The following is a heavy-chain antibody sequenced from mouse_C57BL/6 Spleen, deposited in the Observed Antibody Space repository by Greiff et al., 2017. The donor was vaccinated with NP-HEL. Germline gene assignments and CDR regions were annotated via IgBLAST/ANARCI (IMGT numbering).Heavy chain of an antibody. J-gene: IGHJ2*01. CDR3: AREGGTAQADY. Sequence: VKLVESGPELVKPGASVKISCKASGYAFSSSWMNWVKQRPGKGLEWIGRIYPGDGDTNYNGKFKGKATLTADKSSSTAYMQLSSLTSEDSAVYFCAREGGTAQADYWGQGTTLTVSS. D-gene: IGHD3-2*02. CDR2: IYPGDGDT. CDR1: GYAFSSSW. V-gene: IGHV1-82*01.